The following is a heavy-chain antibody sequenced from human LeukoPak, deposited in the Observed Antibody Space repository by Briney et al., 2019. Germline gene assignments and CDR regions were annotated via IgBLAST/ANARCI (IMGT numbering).Heavy chain of an antibody. Sequence: SETLSPTCTVSGYSISSGYYWGWIRQPPGKGLEWIGSIYHSGSTYYNPSLKSRVTISVDTSKNQFSLKLSSVTAADTAVYYCARDRYSGYDFDYWGQGTLVTVSS. CDR3: ARDRYSGYDFDY. J-gene: IGHJ4*02. V-gene: IGHV4-38-2*02. CDR2: IYHSGST. CDR1: GYSISSGYY. D-gene: IGHD5-12*01.